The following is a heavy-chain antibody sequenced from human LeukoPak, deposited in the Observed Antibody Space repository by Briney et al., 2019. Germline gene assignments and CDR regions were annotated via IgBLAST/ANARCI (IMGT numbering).Heavy chain of an antibody. D-gene: IGHD3-9*01. V-gene: IGHV1-18*01. Sequence: ASVKVSCKASGYTFTSYGISWVRQAPGQGLEWMGWISAYNGNTNYAQKLQGRVTMTTDTSTSTAYMELRSLRSDDTAVYYCASASNLYFDWLSPPFDYWGQGTLVTVSS. CDR3: ASASNLYFDWLSPPFDY. CDR2: ISAYNGNT. J-gene: IGHJ4*02. CDR1: GYTFTSYG.